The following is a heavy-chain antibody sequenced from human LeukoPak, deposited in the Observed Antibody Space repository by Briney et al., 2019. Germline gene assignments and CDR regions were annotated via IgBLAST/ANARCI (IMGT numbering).Heavy chain of an antibody. Sequence: KPSETLSLTCTVSGGSISSYYWSWIRQPPGKGLEWIAYISDIGSINYNPSLKSRVTISLDTSKNQFSLKLSSVTAADTAVYYCARGAKITIIWFDPWGQGTLVTVSS. CDR2: ISDIGSI. D-gene: IGHD3-10*01. CDR3: ARGAKITIIWFDP. V-gene: IGHV4-59*12. CDR1: GGSISSYY. J-gene: IGHJ5*02.